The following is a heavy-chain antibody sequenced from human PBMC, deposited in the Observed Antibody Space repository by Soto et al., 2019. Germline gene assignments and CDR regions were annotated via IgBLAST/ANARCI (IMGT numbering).Heavy chain of an antibody. V-gene: IGHV3-15*01. CDR2: IKSKTDGGTT. D-gene: IGHD6-19*01. J-gene: IGHJ6*02. CDR1: GFTFSNAW. Sequence: EVQLVESGGGLVKPGGSLRLSCAASGFTFSNAWMSWVRQAPGKGLEWVGRIKSKTDGGTTDYAAPVKGRFTISRDDSKNTLYLQMNSLKTEDTAVYYCTTHSGVADAGIAVAGNPRNPYYYYGMDVWGQGTTVTVSS. CDR3: TTHSGVADAGIAVAGNPRNPYYYYGMDV.